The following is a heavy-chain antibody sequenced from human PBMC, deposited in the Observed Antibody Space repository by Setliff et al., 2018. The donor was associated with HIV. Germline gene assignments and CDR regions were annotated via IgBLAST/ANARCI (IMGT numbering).Heavy chain of an antibody. CDR2: IYHSGST. CDR3: ARDAPTVYANGWFDP. CDR1: GYSISSGFY. J-gene: IGHJ5*02. D-gene: IGHD2-8*01. Sequence: SETLSLTCAVSGYSISSGFYWGWIRQPPGKGLEWIGSIYHSGSTYYNPSLRSRVAISVDTSKNQFSLKLSSVTAADTAVYYCARDAPTVYANGWFDPWGQGTLVTVSS. V-gene: IGHV4-38-2*02.